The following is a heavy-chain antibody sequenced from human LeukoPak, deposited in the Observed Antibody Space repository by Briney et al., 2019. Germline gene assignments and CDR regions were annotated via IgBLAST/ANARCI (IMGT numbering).Heavy chain of an antibody. CDR2: ISAYNGNT. J-gene: IGHJ4*02. Sequence: ASVKVSCKASGYTFTSYGISWVRQAPGQRLEWMGWISAYNGNTNYAQKRQGRVTMTTDTSTSTAYMELRSLRSDDTAVYYCARVGRYCSSTSCLYFDYWGQGTLVTVSS. V-gene: IGHV1-18*01. CDR3: ARVGRYCSSTSCLYFDY. D-gene: IGHD2-2*01. CDR1: GYTFTSYG.